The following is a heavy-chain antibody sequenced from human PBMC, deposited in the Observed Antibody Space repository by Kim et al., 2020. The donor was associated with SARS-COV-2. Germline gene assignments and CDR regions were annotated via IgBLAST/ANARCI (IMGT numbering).Heavy chain of an antibody. Sequence: GESLKISCKGSGYSFTSYWIGWVRQMPGKGLEWMGIIYPGDSDTRYSPSFQGQVTISADKSISTDYLQWSSLKASDTAMYYCARVTRPTYYYDSSGYYVGAFDIWGHGTMVTVSS. J-gene: IGHJ3*02. D-gene: IGHD3-22*01. CDR2: IYPGDSDT. CDR1: GYSFTSYW. CDR3: ARVTRPTYYYDSSGYYVGAFDI. V-gene: IGHV5-51*01.